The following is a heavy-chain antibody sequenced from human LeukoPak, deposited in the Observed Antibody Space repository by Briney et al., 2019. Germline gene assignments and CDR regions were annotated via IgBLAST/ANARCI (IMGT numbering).Heavy chain of an antibody. Sequence: PSETLSLTCTVSGGSISSGGYYWSWIRQHPGKGLEWIGYIYYGGSTYYNPSLKSRVTISVDTSRNQFSLKLTSVTAADTAVYYCARAGGGYSFDYWGQGTLVTVSS. J-gene: IGHJ4*02. CDR2: IYYGGST. CDR1: GGSISSGGYY. V-gene: IGHV4-31*03. CDR3: ARAGGGYSFDY. D-gene: IGHD6-13*01.